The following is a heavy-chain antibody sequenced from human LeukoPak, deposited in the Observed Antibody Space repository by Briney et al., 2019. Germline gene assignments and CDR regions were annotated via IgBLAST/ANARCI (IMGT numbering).Heavy chain of an antibody. J-gene: IGHJ4*02. Sequence: GGSLRLSCAVSGFTFSDYWMSWVRQAPGKGLEWVSSISSSSSYIYYADSVKGRFTISRDNAKNSLHLQINSLRAEDTAVYYCARRDYYDSSGYDYWGQGTLVTVSS. CDR1: GFTFSDYW. CDR2: ISSSSSYI. CDR3: ARRDYYDSSGYDY. V-gene: IGHV3-21*01. D-gene: IGHD3-22*01.